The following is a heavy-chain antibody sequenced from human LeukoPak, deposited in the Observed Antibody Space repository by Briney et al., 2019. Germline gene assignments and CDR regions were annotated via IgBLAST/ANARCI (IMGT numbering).Heavy chain of an antibody. CDR3: ARVGGVGSNWFDP. V-gene: IGHV4-59*12. CDR2: IYYSGST. Sequence: SETLSLTCTVSGGSISSYYWSWIRQPPGKGLEWIGYIYYSGSTNYNPSLKSRVTISVDRSKNQFSLKLNSVTAADTAVYYCARVGGVGSNWFDPWGQGTLVTVSS. D-gene: IGHD2-15*01. J-gene: IGHJ5*02. CDR1: GGSISSYY.